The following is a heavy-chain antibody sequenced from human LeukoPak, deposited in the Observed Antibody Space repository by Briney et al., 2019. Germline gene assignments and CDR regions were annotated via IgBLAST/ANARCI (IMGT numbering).Heavy chain of an antibody. Sequence: PGGSLRLSCAASGFTFSSYAMHWVRQAPGKGLEWVGRIKSKTDGGTTDYAAPVKGRFTISRDDSKNPLYLQMNSLKTEDTAVYYCTTDQPSFWSGWYMDVWGKGTTVTVSS. J-gene: IGHJ6*03. CDR1: GFTFSSYA. D-gene: IGHD3-3*01. V-gene: IGHV3-15*01. CDR2: IKSKTDGGTT. CDR3: TTDQPSFWSGWYMDV.